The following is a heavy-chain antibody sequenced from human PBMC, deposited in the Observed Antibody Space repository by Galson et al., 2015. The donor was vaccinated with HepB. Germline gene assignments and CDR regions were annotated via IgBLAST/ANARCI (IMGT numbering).Heavy chain of an antibody. D-gene: IGHD2-15*01. CDR1: GYTFTSYA. V-gene: IGHV1-69*10. CDR2: IIPILGIA. CDR3: ARDRCSGGSCYYFDY. Sequence: SVKVSCKASGYTFTSYAMNWVRQAPGQGLEWMGGIIPILGIANYAQKFQGRVTITADKSTSTAYMELSSLRSEDTAVYYCARDRCSGGSCYYFDYWGQGTLVTVSS. J-gene: IGHJ4*02.